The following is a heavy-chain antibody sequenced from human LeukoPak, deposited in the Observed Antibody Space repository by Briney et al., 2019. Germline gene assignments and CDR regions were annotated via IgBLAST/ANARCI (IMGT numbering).Heavy chain of an antibody. D-gene: IGHD3-16*01. CDR2: INHSGST. CDR3: ARGRLLMWFDP. J-gene: IGHJ5*02. V-gene: IGHV4-34*01. CDR1: GGSFSGYY. Sequence: PSETLSLTCAVYGGSFSGYYWSWIRQPPGKGLEWIGEINHSGSTKYTPSLKSRVTLSVDTSKNQFSLKLSSVTAADTAVYYCARGRLLMWFDPWGQGTLVTVSS.